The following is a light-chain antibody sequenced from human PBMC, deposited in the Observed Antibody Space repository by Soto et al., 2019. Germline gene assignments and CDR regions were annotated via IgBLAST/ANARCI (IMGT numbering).Light chain of an antibody. V-gene: IGKV3-15*01. CDR2: GTS. Sequence: EIVLTQSPATLSVSPGGRATLSCRASQSVSSNLAWYQQKPGRAPRLLIFGTSTRATGIPARFSGSGSGTEFTLTISSLQSEDFAVYYCQQYNTWPRTFGQGTKVDIK. CDR1: QSVSSN. J-gene: IGKJ1*01. CDR3: QQYNTWPRT.